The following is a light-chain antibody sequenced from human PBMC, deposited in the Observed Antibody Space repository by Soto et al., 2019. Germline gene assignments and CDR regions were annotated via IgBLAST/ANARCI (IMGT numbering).Light chain of an antibody. V-gene: IGLV4-60*02. CDR3: ETWDSNTRV. CDR2: LEGSGSY. Sequence: QLVLTQSSSAYASLGSSVKLTCTLSSGHSSYIIAWHQQQPGKAPRYLMKLEGSGSYNKGSGVPDRFSGSSSGADRYLTISNLQFEDEADYYCETWDSNTRVFGGGTKLTVL. J-gene: IGLJ3*02. CDR1: SGHSSYI.